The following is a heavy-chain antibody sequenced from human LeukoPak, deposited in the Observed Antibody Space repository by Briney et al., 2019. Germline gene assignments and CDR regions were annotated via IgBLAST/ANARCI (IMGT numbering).Heavy chain of an antibody. D-gene: IGHD2-21*01. V-gene: IGHV3-23*01. J-gene: IGHJ4*02. CDR3: AKDNFGLVPYCFDS. Sequence: GGSLRLSCVASGFTFTDYAMSWVRQAPGKGLEWVSSICGGGFNTHYADSVKGRFSISRDTSTNTLYLEMSSLRADDSALYYCAKDNFGLVPYCFDSWGQGTLVTVSS. CDR1: GFTFTDYA. CDR2: ICGGGFNT.